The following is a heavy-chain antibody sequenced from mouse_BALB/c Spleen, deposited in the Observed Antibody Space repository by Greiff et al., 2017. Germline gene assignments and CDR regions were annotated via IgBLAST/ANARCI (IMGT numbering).Heavy chain of an antibody. Sequence: EVMLVESGGGLVQPGGSLRLSCATSGFTFTDYYMRWVRQPPGKALEWLGFIRNKANGYTTEYSASVKGRFTISRDNSQSILYLQMNTLRAEDSATYYCARVNGNHMDYWGQGTSVTVSS. J-gene: IGHJ4*01. CDR2: IRNKANGYTT. CDR3: ARVNGNHMDY. D-gene: IGHD2-1*01. CDR1: GFTFTDYY. V-gene: IGHV7-3*02.